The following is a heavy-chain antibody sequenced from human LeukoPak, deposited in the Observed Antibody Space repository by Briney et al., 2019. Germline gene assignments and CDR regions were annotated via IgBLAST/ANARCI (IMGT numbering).Heavy chain of an antibody. CDR2: INPSGGST. D-gene: IGHD3-10*01. CDR1: GYTFTSYY. V-gene: IGHV1-46*01. J-gene: IGHJ6*02. Sequence: ASVKVSCKASGYTFTSYYMHWVRQAPGQGLEWMGIINPSGGSTSYAQKFQGRVTMTRDTSTSTVYMELSSLRSEDTAVYYCARDGTMARGVETPAPYYYYGMDVWGQGTTVTVSS. CDR3: ARDGTMARGVETPAPYYYYGMDV.